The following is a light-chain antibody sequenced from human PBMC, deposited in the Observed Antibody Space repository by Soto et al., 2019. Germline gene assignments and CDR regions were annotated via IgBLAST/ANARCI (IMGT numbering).Light chain of an antibody. CDR3: QSYDSRLGGYVV. Sequence: QPVLTQPPSVSGAPGQRVTISCTGSSSNIGAGYDVHWYQQLPETAPKLLIYGDSNRPSGVPDRFSGSKSGTSASLAINGLRAEDEADYYCQSYDSRLGGYVVFGGGTKLTVL. V-gene: IGLV1-40*01. J-gene: IGLJ2*01. CDR1: SSNIGAGYD. CDR2: GDS.